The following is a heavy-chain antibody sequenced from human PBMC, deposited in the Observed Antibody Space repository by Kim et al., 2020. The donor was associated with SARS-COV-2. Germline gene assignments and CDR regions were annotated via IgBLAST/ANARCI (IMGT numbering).Heavy chain of an antibody. V-gene: IGHV3-48*04. CDR3: ARVPYYYDSSGYYIEAYYYYGMDV. D-gene: IGHD3-22*01. Sequence: GGSLRLSCAASGFTFSSYSMNWVRQAPGKGLEWVSYISSSSSTIYYADSVKGRFTISRDNAKNSLYLQMNSLRAEDTAVYYCARVPYYYDSSGYYIEAYYYYGMDVWGQGTTVTVSS. J-gene: IGHJ6*02. CDR2: ISSSSSTI. CDR1: GFTFSSYS.